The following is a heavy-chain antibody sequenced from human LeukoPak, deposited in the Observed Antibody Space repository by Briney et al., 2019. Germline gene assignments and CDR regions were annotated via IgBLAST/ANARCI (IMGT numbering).Heavy chain of an antibody. V-gene: IGHV1-18*01. D-gene: IGHD1-26*01. J-gene: IGHJ5*02. CDR2: ISAYNGNT. CDR1: GYTFTSYG. CDR3: ARDSDPYSLNWFDP. Sequence: ASVKVSCKASGYTFTSYGISWVRQAPGQGLEWMGWISAYNGNTNYAQKLQGRVTMTTDTSTSTAYMELRSLRSDDTAVYYCARDSDPYSLNWFDPWGQGTLVTVSS.